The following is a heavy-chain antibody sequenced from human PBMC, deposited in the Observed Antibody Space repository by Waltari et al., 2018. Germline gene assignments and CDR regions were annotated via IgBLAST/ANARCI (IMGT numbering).Heavy chain of an antibody. Sequence: QVQLVESGGGVVQPGRSLRLSCAASGFTFSSYGMHWVRQAPGKGLEWVAVISFDGNNKYYADSVKGRFTISRDNSKNTLYLQMNSLRAEDTALYYCAKDLAMYSSGKVAYYYYYYGMDVWGQGTTVTVSS. CDR2: ISFDGNNK. CDR1: GFTFSSYG. V-gene: IGHV3-30*18. D-gene: IGHD6-19*01. CDR3: AKDLAMYSSGKVAYYYYYYGMDV. J-gene: IGHJ6*02.